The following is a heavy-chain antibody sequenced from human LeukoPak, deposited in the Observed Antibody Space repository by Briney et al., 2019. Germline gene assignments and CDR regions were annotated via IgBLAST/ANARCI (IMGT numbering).Heavy chain of an antibody. J-gene: IGHJ2*01. D-gene: IGHD3-10*01. Sequence: SETLSLTCAVYGGSFSGFYWTWIRQPPGKGLEWIGEINHSGSTNYNPSLESRVTISVHTSKNQFSLKLTSVTAADTAVYYCARRGGRASPGDLWGRGNLVTVSS. CDR2: INHSGST. V-gene: IGHV4-34*01. CDR3: ARRGGRASPGDL. CDR1: GGSFSGFY.